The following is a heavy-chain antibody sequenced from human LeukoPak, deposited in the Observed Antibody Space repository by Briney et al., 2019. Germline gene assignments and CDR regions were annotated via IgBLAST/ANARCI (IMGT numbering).Heavy chain of an antibody. Sequence: GGSLRLSCAASGFTFSSYAMSWVRQAPGKELEWVSSISGSGGSTYYADSVKGRFTISRDNSKNTLYLQMNSLRAEDTAVYYCAKDHSGWYDKWFDPWGQGTLVTVSS. CDR2: ISGSGGST. V-gene: IGHV3-23*01. D-gene: IGHD6-19*01. J-gene: IGHJ5*02. CDR3: AKDHSGWYDKWFDP. CDR1: GFTFSSYA.